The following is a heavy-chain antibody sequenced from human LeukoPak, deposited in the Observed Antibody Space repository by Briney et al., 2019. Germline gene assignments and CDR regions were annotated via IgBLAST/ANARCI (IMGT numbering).Heavy chain of an antibody. CDR2: INPSGGGT. CDR3: ARDRDYYGSGSYAYFDY. V-gene: IGHV1-46*01. D-gene: IGHD3-10*01. Sequence: ASVKVSCKASGYTFTSFYMHWVRQAPGQGLEWMGIINPSGGGTSYAQKFQARVTMTRDTSTSTVYMELSSLRSEDTAVDYCARDRDYYGSGSYAYFDYWGQGTLVTVSS. J-gene: IGHJ4*02. CDR1: GYTFTSFY.